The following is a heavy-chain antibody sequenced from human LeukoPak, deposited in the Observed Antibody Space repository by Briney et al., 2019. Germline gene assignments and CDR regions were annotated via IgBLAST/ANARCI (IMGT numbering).Heavy chain of an antibody. Sequence: GVSLRLSCAASGFTFSSYWMHWVRQAPGKVLVSVTRINSDGSSTSYADSVKGRFTICRYNAKNTLYLQMNSLRAEDTAVYYCARDPMLTGYYSYFDYWGQGTLVTVSS. V-gene: IGHV3-74*01. J-gene: IGHJ4*02. D-gene: IGHD3-9*01. CDR3: ARDPMLTGYYSYFDY. CDR2: INSDGSST. CDR1: GFTFSSYW.